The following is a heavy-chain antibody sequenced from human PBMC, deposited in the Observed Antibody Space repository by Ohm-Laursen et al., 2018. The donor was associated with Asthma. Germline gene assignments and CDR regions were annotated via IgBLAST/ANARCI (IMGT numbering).Heavy chain of an antibody. J-gene: IGHJ6*02. D-gene: IGHD2-15*01. CDR2: ISYDGSNK. CDR3: VNGWYCSGGSCYRVYYYGMDV. Sequence: SLRLSCSAPGFTFSSYGMHWVRQAPGKGLEWVAVISYDGSNKYYADSVKGRFTISRDNSKNTLYLQMSSLRAEDTAVYYCVNGWYCSGGSCYRVYYYGMDVWGQGTTVTVSS. V-gene: IGHV3-30*18. CDR1: GFTFSSYG.